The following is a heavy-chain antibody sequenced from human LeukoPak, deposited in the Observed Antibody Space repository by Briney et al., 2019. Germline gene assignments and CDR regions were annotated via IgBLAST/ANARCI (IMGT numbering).Heavy chain of an antibody. Sequence: SETLSLTCTVSGGSISSYYWSWIRQPPGQGLEWIGYIYYSWSTNYNPSLKSRVTISVDTSKNQFSLKLSSVTAADTAVYYCARAQGEYSSSWYTRQYHYYYYYYYMDVWGKGTTVTISS. D-gene: IGHD6-13*01. CDR3: ARAQGEYSSSWYTRQYHYYYYYYYMDV. J-gene: IGHJ6*03. CDR1: GGSISSYY. CDR2: IYYSWST. V-gene: IGHV4-59*01.